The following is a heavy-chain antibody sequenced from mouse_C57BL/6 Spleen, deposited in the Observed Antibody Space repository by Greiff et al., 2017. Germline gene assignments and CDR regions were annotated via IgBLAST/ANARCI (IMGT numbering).Heavy chain of an antibody. CDR2: INPGSGGT. D-gene: IGHD2-5*01. Sequence: QVQLQQSGAELVRPGTSVKVSCKASGYAFTNYLIEWVKQRPGQGLVWIGVINPGSGGTNYNEKFKGKATLTADKSSSTAYMQLSSLTSEDSAVYFCAMGSNYFAYWGQGTLVTVSA. CDR3: AMGSNYFAY. CDR1: GYAFTNYL. V-gene: IGHV1-54*01. J-gene: IGHJ3*01.